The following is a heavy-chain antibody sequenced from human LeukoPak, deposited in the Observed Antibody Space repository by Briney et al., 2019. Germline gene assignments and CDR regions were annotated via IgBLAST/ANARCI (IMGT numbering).Heavy chain of an antibody. J-gene: IGHJ4*02. Sequence: GGSLRLSCTASGFTFGDYAMSWLRQAPGAGVEWVGFIRSKAYGETADYAASVKGRFTISRDDSKAIAYLQMNSLKTEDPAVYHCTRDRGAYNLYDYWGQGTLVTVSS. D-gene: IGHD1-1*01. CDR3: TRDRGAYNLYDY. V-gene: IGHV3-49*03. CDR1: GFTFGDYA. CDR2: IRSKAYGETA.